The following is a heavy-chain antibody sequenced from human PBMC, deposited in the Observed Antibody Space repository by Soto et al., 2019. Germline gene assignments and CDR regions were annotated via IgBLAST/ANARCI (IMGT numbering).Heavy chain of an antibody. CDR3: ARPSSGWSFDY. CDR1: GFTCSRCA. J-gene: IGHJ4*02. Sequence: WVSLSLACAVWGFTCSRCALNWYPQAQGRGLEWVSVISGSGDSTYYADSVKGRFTISRDSSKNTLYLQMNSLRAEDTAVYYCARPSSGWSFDYWGQGTLVTVSS. V-gene: IGHV3-23*01. D-gene: IGHD6-19*01. CDR2: ISGSGDST.